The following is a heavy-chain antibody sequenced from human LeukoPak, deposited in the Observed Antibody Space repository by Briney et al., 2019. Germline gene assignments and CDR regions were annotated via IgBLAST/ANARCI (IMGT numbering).Heavy chain of an antibody. CDR3: ARDLAWDAFDI. CDR1: GFNFTNYN. J-gene: IGHJ3*02. CDR2: IHSSSGSI. Sequence: RGSLRLSCAASGFNFTNYNMNWVRQAPGKGLEWVSSIHSSSGSIYYADSLKGRFTISRDNAKNSLYLQMNSLRAEDTALYYCARDLAWDAFDIWGQGTMVTVSS. V-gene: IGHV3-21*01.